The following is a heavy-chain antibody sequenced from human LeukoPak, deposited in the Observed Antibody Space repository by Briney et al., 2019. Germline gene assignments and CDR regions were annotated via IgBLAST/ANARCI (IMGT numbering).Heavy chain of an antibody. CDR3: ARGRGTLSSSWSLH. CDR2: INPNNGGT. J-gene: IGHJ4*02. V-gene: IGHV1-2*02. Sequence: ASVKVSCKASGYTFPGYYVHWVRQAPGQGLEWMGWINPNNGGTNYAQKFQGRVTMTRDTSISTAYTELSRLRSDDTAVYYCARGRGTLSSSWSLHWGQGTLVTVSS. CDR1: GYTFPGYY. D-gene: IGHD6-13*01.